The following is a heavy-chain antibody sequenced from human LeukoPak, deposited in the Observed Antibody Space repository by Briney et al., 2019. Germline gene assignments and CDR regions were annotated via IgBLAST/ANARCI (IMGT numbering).Heavy chain of an antibody. Sequence: PGGSLRLSCVDSGFTFTNARMSWVRQAPGKGLEWVSAISGSGGSTYYADSVKGRFTISRDNSKNTLYLQMNSLRAEDTAVYYCAKDQYSSGWYPGPTQFDYWGQGTLVTVSS. CDR3: AKDQYSSGWYPGPTQFDY. J-gene: IGHJ4*02. CDR2: ISGSGGST. D-gene: IGHD6-19*01. CDR1: GFTFTNAR. V-gene: IGHV3-23*01.